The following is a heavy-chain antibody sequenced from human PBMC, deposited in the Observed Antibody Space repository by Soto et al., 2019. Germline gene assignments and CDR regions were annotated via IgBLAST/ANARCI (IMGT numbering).Heavy chain of an antibody. J-gene: IGHJ6*02. D-gene: IGHD3-10*01. CDR3: ARARMVRGIIYYYGMDV. CDR1: GGSISSDGNY. V-gene: IGHV4-31*03. CDR2: IDYSGST. Sequence: QVQLQESGPGLVKSSQTLSLTCTVSGGSISSDGNYWSWLRQHPGKGLEWIGYIDYSGSTNYNPSLKSRVTISLDTSKNHFSLKLNSVSVADTAVYYCARARMVRGIIYYYGMDVWGQGTTVTVSS.